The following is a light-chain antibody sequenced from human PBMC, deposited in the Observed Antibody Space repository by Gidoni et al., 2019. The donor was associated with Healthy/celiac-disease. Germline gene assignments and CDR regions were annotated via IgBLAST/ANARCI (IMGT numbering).Light chain of an antibody. V-gene: IGKV3-11*01. CDR2: DAS. CDR1: QSVSSY. CDR3: QQRSNWPPST. Sequence: EVVLTHPPATLSLSPGERATLSCRASQSVSSYLAGYQQKPGHAPRLLIYDASNRATGIPARFSGSGSGTDFTLTISSLGPQDFAVYYCQQRSNWPPSTFGPGTKVDIK. J-gene: IGKJ3*01.